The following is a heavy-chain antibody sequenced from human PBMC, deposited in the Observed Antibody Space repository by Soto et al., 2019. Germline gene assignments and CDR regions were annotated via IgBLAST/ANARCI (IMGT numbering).Heavy chain of an antibody. D-gene: IGHD1-20*01. Sequence: GGSLRLSCAGSGFIFRNYAMSWVRQAPGKGLEWVSGISPSAGTTYYEDSVKGRFTISRDNSKNTLYLQLNSLRAEDTAIYFCALDRISGTTPWFLDYSSQGTWVTVSS. V-gene: IGHV3-23*01. CDR1: GFIFRNYA. CDR2: ISPSAGTT. J-gene: IGHJ4*02. CDR3: ALDRISGTTPWFLDY.